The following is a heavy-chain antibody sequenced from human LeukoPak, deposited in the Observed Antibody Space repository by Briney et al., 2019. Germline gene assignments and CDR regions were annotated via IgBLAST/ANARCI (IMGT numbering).Heavy chain of an antibody. CDR2: IYYSGST. J-gene: IGHJ4*02. Sequence: SETLSLTCTVSGGSISSYYWSWIRQPPGKGLEWIGYIYYSGSTNYNPSLKCRVTISVDTSKNQFSLKLSSVTAADTAVYYCASVDYGDNNFDYWGQGTLVTVSS. D-gene: IGHD4-17*01. V-gene: IGHV4-59*01. CDR3: ASVDYGDNNFDY. CDR1: GGSISSYY.